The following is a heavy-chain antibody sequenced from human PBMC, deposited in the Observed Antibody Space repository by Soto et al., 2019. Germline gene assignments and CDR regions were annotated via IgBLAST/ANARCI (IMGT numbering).Heavy chain of an antibody. V-gene: IGHV3-23*01. D-gene: IGHD4-17*01. CDR3: AKLAAGDYGDQIDY. J-gene: IGHJ4*02. CDR2: VSMSGAGT. Sequence: EVQLLESGGGPVQPGGSLRLSCAASGFTFNNFAMTWVRQASGKGLEWVSGVSMSGAGTYYADSVKGRFTISTDKAKNTLYLYMTPPCAADTALYYCAKLAAGDYGDQIDYWGRGSLVTVSA. CDR1: GFTFNNFA.